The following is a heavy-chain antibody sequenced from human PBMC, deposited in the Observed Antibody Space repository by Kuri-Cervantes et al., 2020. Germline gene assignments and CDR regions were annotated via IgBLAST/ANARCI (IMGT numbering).Heavy chain of an antibody. J-gene: IGHJ4*02. V-gene: IGHV1-8*02. D-gene: IGHD3-10*01. CDR2: MNPNSGNT. Sequence: ASVKVSCKASGGTFSSYAINWVRQATGQGLEWMGWMNPNSGNTGYAQKFQGRVTMTRNTSISTAYMELSSLRSEDTAVYYCARHSYGSGSYYPLGYWGQGTLVTVSS. CDR1: GGTFSSYA. CDR3: ARHSYGSGSYYPLGY.